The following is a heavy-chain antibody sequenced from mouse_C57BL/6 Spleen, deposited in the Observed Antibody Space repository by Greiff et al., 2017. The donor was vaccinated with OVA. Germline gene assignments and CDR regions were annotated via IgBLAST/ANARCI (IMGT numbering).Heavy chain of an antibody. Sequence: EVQLVESEGGLVQPGSSMKLSCTASGFTFSDYYMAWVRQVPEKGLEWVANINYDGSSTYYLDSLKSRFIISRDNAKNILYLQMSSLKSEDTATYYCARERLLEAMDYWGQGTSVTVSS. CDR2: INYDGSST. CDR3: ARERLLEAMDY. J-gene: IGHJ4*01. D-gene: IGHD2-3*01. V-gene: IGHV5-16*01. CDR1: GFTFSDYY.